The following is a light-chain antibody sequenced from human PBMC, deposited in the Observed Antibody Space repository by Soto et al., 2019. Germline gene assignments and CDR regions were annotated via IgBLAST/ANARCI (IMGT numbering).Light chain of an antibody. CDR2: DAS. CDR3: HQYSSYSYT. J-gene: IGKJ2*01. V-gene: IGKV1-5*01. CDR1: QSISSW. Sequence: DIQMTQSPSTLSASVGDRVTITCRASQSISSWLAWYQQKPGKAPKLLIYDASSLESGVPSRFSGSGSGTEFTLTISSLQPEDFATYYCHQYSSYSYTFGQGTKLEIK.